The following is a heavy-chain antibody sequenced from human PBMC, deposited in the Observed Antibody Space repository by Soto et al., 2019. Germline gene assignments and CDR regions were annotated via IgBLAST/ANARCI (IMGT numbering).Heavy chain of an antibody. J-gene: IGHJ3*02. V-gene: IGHV3-64*01. D-gene: IGHD1-1*01. CDR1: GFTFSSYA. CDR2: ISSNGGST. CDR3: ARSEGTTISAAFDI. Sequence: GGSLRLSCAASGFTFSSYAMHWVRQAPGKGLEYVSAISSNGGSTYYANSVKGRFTISRDNSKNTLYLQMGSLRAEDMAVYYCARSEGTTISAAFDIWGQGTMVTVSS.